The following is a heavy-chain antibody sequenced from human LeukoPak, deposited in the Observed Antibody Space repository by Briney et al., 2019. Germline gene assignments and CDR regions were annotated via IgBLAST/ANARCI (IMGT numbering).Heavy chain of an antibody. J-gene: IGHJ3*02. D-gene: IGHD7-27*01. Sequence: PGGSLRFSCAASGFTFSSYAMSWVRQVPGKGLEWVSAISGSGGSTYYADSVKGRFTISRDNSKNTLYLQMNSLRAEDTAVYYCANPPDWGSSCPLAFDIWGQGTMVTVSS. V-gene: IGHV3-23*01. CDR2: ISGSGGST. CDR1: GFTFSSYA. CDR3: ANPPDWGSSCPLAFDI.